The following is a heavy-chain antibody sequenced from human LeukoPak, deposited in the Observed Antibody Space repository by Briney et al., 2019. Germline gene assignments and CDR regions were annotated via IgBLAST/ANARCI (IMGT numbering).Heavy chain of an antibody. J-gene: IGHJ5*02. CDR2: IKSKTDGGTT. CDR3: TTYGNSEGLSDH. Sequence: PGGSLRLSCAAPGFTFSNPWMCWVRQAPGKGLEWVGRIKSKTDGGTTEYAAAVQGRFTISRDDSKNTLYLQMNSLKTEDTGVYYYTTYGNSEGLSDHWGQGTLVTVSS. D-gene: IGHD4-23*01. V-gene: IGHV3-15*01. CDR1: GFTFSNPW.